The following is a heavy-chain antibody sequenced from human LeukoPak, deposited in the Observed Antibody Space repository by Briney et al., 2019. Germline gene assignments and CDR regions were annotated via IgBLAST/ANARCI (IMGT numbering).Heavy chain of an antibody. Sequence: PGRSLRLSCAASGFTFDDYAMHWVRQAPGKGLEWVSGISWNSGSIGYADSVKGRFTISRDNAKNSLYLQMNSLRAEDTALYYCAKDIRGQYGDYGSWGQGTLVTVSS. J-gene: IGHJ4*02. V-gene: IGHV3-9*01. CDR2: ISWNSGSI. D-gene: IGHD4-17*01. CDR3: AKDIRGQYGDYGS. CDR1: GFTFDDYA.